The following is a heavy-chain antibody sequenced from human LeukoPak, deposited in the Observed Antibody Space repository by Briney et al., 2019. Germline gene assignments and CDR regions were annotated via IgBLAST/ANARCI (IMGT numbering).Heavy chain of an antibody. CDR3: AREEYYYDSSGYFSY. CDR2: IIPIFGTV. Sequence: GASVKVSCKAPGGTFSSYAISWVRQAPGQGLEWMGGIIPIFGTVNYAQKFQGRVTITADESTSTAYMELSSLRSEDTAVYYCAREEYYYDSSGYFSYWGQGTLVTVSS. D-gene: IGHD3-22*01. J-gene: IGHJ4*02. CDR1: GGTFSSYA. V-gene: IGHV1-69*13.